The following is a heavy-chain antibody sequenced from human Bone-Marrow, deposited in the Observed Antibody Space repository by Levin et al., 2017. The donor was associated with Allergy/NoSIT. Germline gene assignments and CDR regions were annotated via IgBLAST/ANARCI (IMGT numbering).Heavy chain of an antibody. CDR1: GLPFNYS. D-gene: IGHD3-10*01. CDR3: AKQGWASNGAGSYLDY. V-gene: IGHV3-23*01. Sequence: PGGSLRLSCAASGLPFNYSMFWVRQAPGKGLVWVAAIIGSGEATFYSDSLKGRFSISSDNSRNNLYLQMTSLRADDTAVYYCAKQGWASNGAGSYLDYWGQGTLVSVSS. J-gene: IGHJ4*02. CDR2: IIGSGEAT.